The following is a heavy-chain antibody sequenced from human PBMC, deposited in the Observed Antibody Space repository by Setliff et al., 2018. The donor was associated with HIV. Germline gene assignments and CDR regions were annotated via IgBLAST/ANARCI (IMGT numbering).Heavy chain of an antibody. CDR1: GGSISSYY. Sequence: LSLTCTVSGGSISSYYWSWIRQPPGKGLEWIGYIYTSGSTNYNPSLTSRVTISVDTSKNQFSLKLSSVTAADTAVYYCARGLSFYDPGGFDYWGQGTLVTVAA. D-gene: IGHD3-22*01. J-gene: IGHJ4*02. CDR3: ARGLSFYDPGGFDY. CDR2: IYTSGST. V-gene: IGHV4-4*09.